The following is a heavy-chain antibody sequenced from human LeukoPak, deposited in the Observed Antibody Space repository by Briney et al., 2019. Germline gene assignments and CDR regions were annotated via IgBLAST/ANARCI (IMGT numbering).Heavy chain of an antibody. J-gene: IGHJ6*02. CDR2: IYYSGST. V-gene: IGHV4-30-4*01. D-gene: IGHD2-2*01. Sequence: SQTLSLTCTVSGGSISSGDYYWSWIRQPPGKGLEWIGYIYYSGSTYYNPSLKSRVTISVDTSKNQFSLKLSPVTAADTAVYYCARDGTSPNGYYYYGMDVWGQGTTVTLSS. CDR3: ARDGTSPNGYYYYGMDV. CDR1: GGSISSGDYY.